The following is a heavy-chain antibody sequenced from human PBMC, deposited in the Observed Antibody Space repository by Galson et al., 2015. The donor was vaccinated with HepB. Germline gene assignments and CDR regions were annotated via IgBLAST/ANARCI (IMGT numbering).Heavy chain of an antibody. Sequence: SVKVSCKASGYTFTSYYMHWVRQAPGQGLEWMGIINPSGGSTSYAQKFQGRVTMTRDTSTSTVYMELSSLRSEDTAVYYCARERGGVGATVNDAFDIWGQATMGTVSS. V-gene: IGHV1-46*01. J-gene: IGHJ3*02. CDR2: INPSGGST. CDR1: GYTFTSYY. CDR3: ARERGGVGATVNDAFDI. D-gene: IGHD1-26*01.